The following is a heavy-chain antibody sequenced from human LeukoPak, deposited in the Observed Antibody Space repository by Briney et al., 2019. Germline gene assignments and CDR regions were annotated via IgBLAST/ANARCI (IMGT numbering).Heavy chain of an antibody. Sequence: ASVKVSCKASGYSFIVYYIHWVRQAPGQGLEWMGWINPNSGGTNYAQKFLGRVTMTRDTSISTAYMGLSRLRPDDTAVYYCATLYGDYVTSDYWGQGTLVTVSS. J-gene: IGHJ4*02. CDR2: INPNSGGT. CDR1: GYSFIVYY. D-gene: IGHD4-17*01. CDR3: ATLYGDYVTSDY. V-gene: IGHV1-2*02.